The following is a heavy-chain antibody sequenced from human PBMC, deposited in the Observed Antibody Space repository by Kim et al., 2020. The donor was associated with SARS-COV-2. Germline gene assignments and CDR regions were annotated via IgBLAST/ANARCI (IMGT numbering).Heavy chain of an antibody. CDR3: TREYTSSFPIMVRSWFDP. Sequence: GGSLRLSCAASGFTFSDYGMHWVRQAPGKGLEWVAVIWYDGSNKYYADSVKGRFTISRDNSKNTLYLQINSLRAEDTAVYYCTREYTSSFPIMVRSWFDPWGLGTLVTVSS. CDR2: IWYDGSNK. V-gene: IGHV3-33*01. D-gene: IGHD6-13*01. J-gene: IGHJ5*02. CDR1: GFTFSDYG.